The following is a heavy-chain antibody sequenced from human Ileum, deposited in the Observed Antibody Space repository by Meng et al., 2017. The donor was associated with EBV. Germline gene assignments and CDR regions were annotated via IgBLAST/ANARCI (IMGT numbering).Heavy chain of an antibody. CDR3: ARCHDYGDYASDY. V-gene: IGHV4-34*01. J-gene: IGHJ4*02. CDR2: INHNVST. CDR1: VESFGGSY. Sequence: HVQLQLWRQCWVKLLETLSAPFAAKVESFGGSYRSCIRRPPGKGLEWSGEINHNVSTNYNPSLNHRVTIPVDISKNQFSQKLSSGTAADTALYYCARCHDYGDYASDYWGQGTLVTVSS. D-gene: IGHD4-17*01.